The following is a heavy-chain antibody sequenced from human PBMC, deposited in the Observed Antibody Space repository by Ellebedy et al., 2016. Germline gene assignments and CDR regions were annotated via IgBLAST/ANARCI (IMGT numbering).Heavy chain of an antibody. Sequence: GESLKISCAASGFTFSNYWMSWVRQAPGKGLEWVANIKQDGSEKYYVDSVKGRFTISRDNAKNSLHLQMNSLRAEDTAVYFCAREASGSSAHFDYWGQGTLVTVSS. J-gene: IGHJ4*02. D-gene: IGHD6-6*01. CDR1: GFTFSNYW. V-gene: IGHV3-7*03. CDR3: AREASGSSAHFDY. CDR2: IKQDGSEK.